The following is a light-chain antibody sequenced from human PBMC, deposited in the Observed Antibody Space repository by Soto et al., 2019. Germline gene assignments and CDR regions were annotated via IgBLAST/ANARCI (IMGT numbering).Light chain of an antibody. CDR2: RNN. Sequence: QSVLTQPPSASGPPGQRVTISCSGSSSNIGRNYVYWYQQLPGMAPKLLIYRNNQRPSGVPDRFSCSKSGASASLAISGLRSEDEADDYCAAWDDSLSGFVVFGGGTKVSVL. V-gene: IGLV1-47*01. CDR1: SSNIGRNY. J-gene: IGLJ2*01. CDR3: AAWDDSLSGFVV.